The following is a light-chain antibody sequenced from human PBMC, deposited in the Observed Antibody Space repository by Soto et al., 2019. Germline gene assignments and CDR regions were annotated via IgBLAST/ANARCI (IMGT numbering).Light chain of an antibody. V-gene: IGLV2-11*01. CDR3: YSFAGGATFV. CDR2: EAN. Sequence: QSALTQPRSVSGSPGQSVTISCTGTCSAVGGCTYVSWHQQHPGKAPKLIIYEANKRPSGVSDRFSGSRSGTTASLTISALQAEDEADYSCYSFAGGATFVFGGGTKLTVL. J-gene: IGLJ2*01. CDR1: CSAVGGCTY.